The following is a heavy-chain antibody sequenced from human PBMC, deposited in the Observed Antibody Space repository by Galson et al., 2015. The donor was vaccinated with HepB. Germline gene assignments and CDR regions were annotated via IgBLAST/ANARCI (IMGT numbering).Heavy chain of an antibody. CDR2: ISWNSGSI. Sequence: SLRLSCAASGFTFDDYAMHWVRQAPGKGLEWVSGISWNSGSIGYADSVKGRFTISRNNAKNSLYLQMDSLRAEDTALYYCAKDLYSSSSSDHMFSSYYYGLDVWGQGTTVSVSS. V-gene: IGHV3-9*01. CDR3: AKDLYSSSSSDHMFSSYYYGLDV. D-gene: IGHD6-6*01. CDR1: GFTFDDYA. J-gene: IGHJ6*02.